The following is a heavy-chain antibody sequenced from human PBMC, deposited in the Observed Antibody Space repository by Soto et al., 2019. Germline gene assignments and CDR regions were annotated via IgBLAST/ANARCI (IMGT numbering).Heavy chain of an antibody. CDR2: IIPIFGTA. J-gene: IGHJ6*02. D-gene: IGHD5-18*01. V-gene: IGHV1-69*13. Sequence: GASVKVSCKASGGTFSSYAISWVRQAPGQGLEWMGGIIPIFGTANYAQKFQGRVTITADESACTAYMELSSLRSEDTAVYYCARRHSGYSYGTEWDYYYGMDVWGQGTTVTVSS. CDR3: ARRHSGYSYGTEWDYYYGMDV. CDR1: GGTFSSYA.